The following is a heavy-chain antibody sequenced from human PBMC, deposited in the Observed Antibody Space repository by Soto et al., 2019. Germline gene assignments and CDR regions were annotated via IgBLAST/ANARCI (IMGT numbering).Heavy chain of an antibody. D-gene: IGHD2-15*01. CDR3: ARSQGGSSSLDIYYYYYYGMDV. J-gene: IGHJ6*02. V-gene: IGHV1-69*01. Sequence: QVQLVQSGAEVKKPGSSVKVSCKAPGGTFSSYAISWVRQAPGQGLEWMGGIIPIFGTANYGKKFQGRVTITADESTSTGYMELSSLRSEDTAVYYCARSQGGSSSLDIYYYYYYGMDVWGQGTTVTVSS. CDR2: IIPIFGTA. CDR1: GGTFSSYA.